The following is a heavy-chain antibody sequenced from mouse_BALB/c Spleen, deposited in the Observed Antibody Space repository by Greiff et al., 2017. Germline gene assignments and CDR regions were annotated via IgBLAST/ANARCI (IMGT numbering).Heavy chain of an antibody. CDR2: ISSGGSYT. J-gene: IGHJ2*01. CDR3: ARRREGGY. Sequence: VQLKESGGDLVKPGGSLKLSCAASGFTFSSYGMSWVRQTPDKRLEWVATISSGGSYTYYPDSVKGRFTISRDNAKNTLYLQMSSLKSEGTAMYYCARRREGGYWGQGTTLTVSS. CDR1: GFTFSSYG. V-gene: IGHV5-6*01.